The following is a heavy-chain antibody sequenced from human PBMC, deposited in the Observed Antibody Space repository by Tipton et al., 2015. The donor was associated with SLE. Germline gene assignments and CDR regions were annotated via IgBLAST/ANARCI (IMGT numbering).Heavy chain of an antibody. CDR2: IYYSGST. CDR1: GGSISSHY. V-gene: IGHV4-59*11. Sequence: LRLSCTVSGGSISSHYWSWIRQPPGKGLEWIGSIYYSGSTYYNPSLKSRVTISVDTSKNQFSLKLSSVTAADTAVYYCARGSSSWDFDYWGQGTLVTVSS. J-gene: IGHJ4*02. CDR3: ARGSSSWDFDY. D-gene: IGHD6-13*01.